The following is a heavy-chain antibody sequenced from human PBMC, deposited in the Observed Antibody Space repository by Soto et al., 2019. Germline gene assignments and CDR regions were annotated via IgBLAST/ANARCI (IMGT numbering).Heavy chain of an antibody. CDR3: ATHQSSGY. Sequence: EVQLVESGGGLVQPGGSLRLSCAASGFTVSNNYMNWVRQAPGKGLEWVSVIYSGGDTYYADSVKGRFTISRDNSKKTLYLQMNSLRAEDTAIYYCATHQSSGYWCQGTLFTVSS. CDR1: GFTVSNNY. V-gene: IGHV3-66*01. D-gene: IGHD6-25*01. CDR2: IYSGGDT. J-gene: IGHJ4*02.